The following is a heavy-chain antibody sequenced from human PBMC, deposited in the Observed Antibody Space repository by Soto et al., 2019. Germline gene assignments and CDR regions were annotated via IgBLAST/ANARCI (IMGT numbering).Heavy chain of an antibody. Sequence: GGSLRLSCAASGFTFDDYTMHWVRQAPGKGLEWVSLISWDGGSTYYADSVKGRFTISRDNSKNSLYLQMNSLRTEDTALYYCAKSPPQWLVLFDYWGQGTLVTVSS. CDR3: AKSPPQWLVLFDY. D-gene: IGHD6-19*01. V-gene: IGHV3-43*01. J-gene: IGHJ4*02. CDR1: GFTFDDYT. CDR2: ISWDGGST.